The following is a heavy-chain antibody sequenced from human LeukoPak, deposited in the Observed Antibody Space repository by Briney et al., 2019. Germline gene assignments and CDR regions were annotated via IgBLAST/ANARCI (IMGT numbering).Heavy chain of an antibody. CDR3: AKDVPSAYFDY. D-gene: IGHD2-2*01. Sequence: GGSLRLSCAASGFTFSNYGMHWVRQAPGKGLEWVAFIRYDESTKFYADSVKGRFTVSRDNSKTTLYLQMDSLRAEDTAVYYCAKDVPSAYFDYWGQGTLVTVSS. J-gene: IGHJ4*02. CDR2: IRYDESTK. V-gene: IGHV3-30*02. CDR1: GFTFSNYG.